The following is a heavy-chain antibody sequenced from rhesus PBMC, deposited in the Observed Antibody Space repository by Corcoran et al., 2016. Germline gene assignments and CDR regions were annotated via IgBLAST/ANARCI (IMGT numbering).Heavy chain of an antibody. Sequence: QVQLQESGPGLVKPSETLSLTCAVSGGSISSGYYYWSWIRQPPGKGLEWIGYITYSGSTSYNPSLKSRFTISRETSKNQFYLKLSAVTAADTAVYYCARDQRGAPFDYWGQGVLVTVSS. CDR2: ITYSGST. V-gene: IGHV4-122*02. CDR3: ARDQRGAPFDY. J-gene: IGHJ4*01. D-gene: IGHD3-34*01. CDR1: GGSISSGYYY.